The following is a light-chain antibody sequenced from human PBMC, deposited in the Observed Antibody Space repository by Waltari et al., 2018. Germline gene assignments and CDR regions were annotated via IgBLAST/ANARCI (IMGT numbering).Light chain of an antibody. CDR1: QSITSY. Sequence: DIQMTQSPSSLSASVGDRVTITCRASQSITSYLNWYKQKPGKAPKVLIYAVSSLQSGVPSRFSGSCSGSGTDFTLTISSLQPEDFATYYCQQSYSTPLTFGGGTKVEIK. CDR2: AVS. J-gene: IGKJ4*01. CDR3: QQSYSTPLT. V-gene: IGKV1-39*01.